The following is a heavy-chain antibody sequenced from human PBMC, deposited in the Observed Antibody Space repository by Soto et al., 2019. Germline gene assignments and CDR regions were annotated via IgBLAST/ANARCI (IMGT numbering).Heavy chain of an antibody. D-gene: IGHD2-2*01. CDR3: ATDTCIVVVPAAHAEYFQH. CDR2: ISGSGGST. Sequence: GGSLRLSCAASGFTFSSYAMSWVRQAPGKGLEWVSAISGSGGSTYYADSVKGRFTISRDNSKNTLYLQMNSLRAEDTTVYYCATDTCIVVVPAAHAEYFQHWGQGTLVTVSS. V-gene: IGHV3-23*01. CDR1: GFTFSSYA. J-gene: IGHJ1*01.